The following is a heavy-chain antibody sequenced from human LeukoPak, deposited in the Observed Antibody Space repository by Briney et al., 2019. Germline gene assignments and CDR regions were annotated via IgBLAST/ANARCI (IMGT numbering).Heavy chain of an antibody. CDR2: IFYTGT. CDR3: ARLYSGSYYFDY. D-gene: IGHD1-26*01. V-gene: IGHV4-39*01. CDR1: GGSISSGGYY. Sequence: PSQTLSLTCTVSGGSISSGGYYWGWIRQPPGKGLEWIGTIFYTGTYYNPSLKSRATISVDTSKDQFSLTLSSVTAADTAVYYCARLYSGSYYFDYWGQGILVTVSS. J-gene: IGHJ4*02.